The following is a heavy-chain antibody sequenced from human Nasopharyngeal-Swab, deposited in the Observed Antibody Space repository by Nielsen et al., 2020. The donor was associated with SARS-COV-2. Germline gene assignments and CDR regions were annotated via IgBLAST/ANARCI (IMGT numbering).Heavy chain of an antibody. Sequence: ASVKVSCKASGYSFRSYGINWVRQAPGQGLEWMGWISVYNADTNYAQKLQGRVSMTTDTSTSTAYMELRSLRPDDTALYYCAKDSGEERYHYGSGSYWDAWGQGTLVTVSS. CDR2: ISVYNADT. CDR1: GYSFRSYG. CDR3: AKDSGEERYHYGSGSYWDA. V-gene: IGHV1-18*01. D-gene: IGHD3-10*01. J-gene: IGHJ5*02.